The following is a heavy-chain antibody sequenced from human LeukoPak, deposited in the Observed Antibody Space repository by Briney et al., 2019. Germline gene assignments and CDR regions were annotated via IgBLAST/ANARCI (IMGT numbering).Heavy chain of an antibody. D-gene: IGHD4-17*01. CDR2: ISDGGWT. V-gene: IGHV3-23*01. CDR1: ALPPSNYA. Sequence: TGGSLRLSCAASALPPSNYAMSWVRQAPGKGLEWVSSISDGGWTAYTDSVKGRFFISRETATNTLYLQMNSLRVEDTAVYYCAKECDYGNTSHMPCYWGQGTLVTVFS. J-gene: IGHJ4*02. CDR3: AKECDYGNTSHMPCY.